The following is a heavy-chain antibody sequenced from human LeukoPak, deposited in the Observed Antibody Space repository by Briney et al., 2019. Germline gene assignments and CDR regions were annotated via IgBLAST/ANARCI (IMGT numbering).Heavy chain of an antibody. D-gene: IGHD3-10*01. CDR2: IYHSGST. Sequence: SETLSLTCTVSGYSISSGYYWGWIRQPPGKGLEWIGSIYHSGSTYYNPSLKSRVTISVDTSKNQFSLKLSSVTAADTAVYYCARVGSARGVHLDYWGQGTLVTVSS. V-gene: IGHV4-38-2*02. J-gene: IGHJ4*02. CDR1: GYSISSGYY. CDR3: ARVGSARGVHLDY.